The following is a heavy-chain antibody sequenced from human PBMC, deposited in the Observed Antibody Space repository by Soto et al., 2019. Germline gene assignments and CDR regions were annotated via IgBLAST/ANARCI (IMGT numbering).Heavy chain of an antibody. CDR1: GFTFRCYS. CDR3: ASESGRMYVYFDL. D-gene: IGHD2-8*01. CDR2: ISTRSRTK. J-gene: IGHJ2*01. Sequence: EVPLVESGGGLVQPGGSLRLSCAASGFTFRCYSINWVRQAPGTAQDWVSYISTRSRTKNYADSVKGRFTISRDNAKNSLYLQLNCLTSAYRVVYYCASESGRMYVYFDLRGRGTLVTVSS. V-gene: IGHV3-48*01.